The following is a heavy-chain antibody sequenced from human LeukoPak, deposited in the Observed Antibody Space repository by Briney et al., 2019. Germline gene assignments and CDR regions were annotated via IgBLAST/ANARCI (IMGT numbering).Heavy chain of an antibody. J-gene: IGHJ4*02. CDR3: ARRMSHLYNFEY. CDR2: VYSSGST. V-gene: IGHV4-59*08. Sequence: ETLSLACTVSGGSISSYYWSWIRQPPGKGLEWIGYVYSSGSTNYNPSLKSRVTISVDTSKNQFSLKLNSVTAADTAVYYCARRMSHLYNFEYWGQGTLVTVSS. D-gene: IGHD5-24*01. CDR1: GGSISSYY.